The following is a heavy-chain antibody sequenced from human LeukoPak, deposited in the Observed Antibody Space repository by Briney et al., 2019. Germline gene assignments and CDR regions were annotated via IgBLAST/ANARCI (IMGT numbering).Heavy chain of an antibody. D-gene: IGHD6-13*01. V-gene: IGHV4-59*01. Sequence: SETLSLTCTVSGGSIRSYYWSWIRQPPGKGLEWIGYIYYQGSTNYNPSLKSRVTISVDTSKNQFSLKLTSVTAADTAVYYCARVHYSSSYDYWYFDLWGRGTLVTVSS. CDR2: IYYQGST. CDR1: GGSIRSYY. CDR3: ARVHYSSSYDYWYFDL. J-gene: IGHJ2*01.